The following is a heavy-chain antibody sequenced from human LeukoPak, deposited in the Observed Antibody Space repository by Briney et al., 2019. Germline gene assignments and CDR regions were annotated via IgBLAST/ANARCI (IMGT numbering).Heavy chain of an antibody. Sequence: PSQTLSLTCAVSGGPISSGGYSWSWIRQPPGKGLEWIGYTYHSGSTYYNPSLKSRVTISVDRSKNQFSLKLSSVTAADTAVYYCARGVPAAPPRYYYGMDVWGQGTTVTVSS. CDR1: GGPISSGGYS. V-gene: IGHV4-30-2*01. CDR2: TYHSGST. J-gene: IGHJ6*02. CDR3: ARGVPAAPPRYYYGMDV. D-gene: IGHD2-2*01.